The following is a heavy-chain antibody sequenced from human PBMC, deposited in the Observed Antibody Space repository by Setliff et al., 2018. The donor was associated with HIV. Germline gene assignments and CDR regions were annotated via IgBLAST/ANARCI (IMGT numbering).Heavy chain of an antibody. CDR1: GFTFTSNI. J-gene: IGHJ4*02. V-gene: IGHV1-46*01. CDR3: GNFKYYSDRSYYYSVGPGVY. D-gene: IGHD3-22*01. CDR2: ISPGGGSI. Sequence: GASVKVSCKASGFTFTSNIMHWVRQAPGQGLEWMGIISPGGGSINYAQTFQGRVTMIRDTSTNTVNMELSSLRSEDTAVYYCGNFKYYSDRSYYYSVGPGVYWGQGTLVTVSS.